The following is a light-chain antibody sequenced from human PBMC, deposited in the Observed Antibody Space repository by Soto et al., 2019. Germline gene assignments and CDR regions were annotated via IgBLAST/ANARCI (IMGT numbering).Light chain of an antibody. V-gene: IGLV2-23*01. CDR1: SSDVGRDNL. CDR3: CSYSGSSTAI. CDR2: EGS. Sequence: QSALTQPDSVSGSPGQSITISCTGTSSDVGRDNLVSWYQQHPGKAPKLMIYEGSKRPSGVSNRFSGSKSGNTASLTISGLQAEDEADYYCCSYSGSSTAIFGGGTKLTVL. J-gene: IGLJ2*01.